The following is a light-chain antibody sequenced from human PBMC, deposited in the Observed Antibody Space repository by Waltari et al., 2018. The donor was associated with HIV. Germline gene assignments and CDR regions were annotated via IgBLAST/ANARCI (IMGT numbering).Light chain of an antibody. J-gene: IGLJ2*01. CDR1: SSDIGSNT. V-gene: IGLV1-44*01. Sequence: QSVLTQPPSASGTPGQRVTISCSGSSSDIGSNTVNWYQQLPGTAPQLLILSKSPRPSGGPDLCAGSKSGTSASLAISGLQSEDEADYYCAAWDDSLNGGVFGGGTKLTVL. CDR2: SKS. CDR3: AAWDDSLNGGV.